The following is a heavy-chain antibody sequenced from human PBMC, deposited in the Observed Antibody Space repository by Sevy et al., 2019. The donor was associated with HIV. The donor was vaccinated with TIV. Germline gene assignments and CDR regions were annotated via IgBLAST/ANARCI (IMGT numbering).Heavy chain of an antibody. V-gene: IGHV1-2*02. Sequence: ASVKVSCKASGYTFTGYYMHWVRQAPGQGLEWMGWINPNSGGTNYAQRFQGRVTMTRDTSISTAYMELSRLRSDDTAVYYCAREGAAASDAFDIWGQGTMVTVSS. CDR3: AREGAAASDAFDI. J-gene: IGHJ3*02. CDR1: GYTFTGYY. D-gene: IGHD6-13*01. CDR2: INPNSGGT.